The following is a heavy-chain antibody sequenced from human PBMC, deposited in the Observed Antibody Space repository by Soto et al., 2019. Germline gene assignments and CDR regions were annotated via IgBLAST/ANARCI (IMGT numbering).Heavy chain of an antibody. CDR3: ARNGVCYNFVCGMDV. V-gene: IGHV3-33*01. D-gene: IGHD2-8*01. CDR1: GFTFSSYG. Sequence: QVQLVASGGGVVQPGRSLRLSCAASGFTFSSYGMHWVRQAPGKGLEWVAVIWYDGSNKYYADSVRGRFTISRDNSKNTLYVQINGLRAEDTAVYYCARNGVCYNFVCGMDVWGQWTTVTVSS. J-gene: IGHJ6*02. CDR2: IWYDGSNK.